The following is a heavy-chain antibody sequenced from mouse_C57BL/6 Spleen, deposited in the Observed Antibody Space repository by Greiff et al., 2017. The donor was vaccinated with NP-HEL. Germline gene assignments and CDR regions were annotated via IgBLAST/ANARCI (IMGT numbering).Heavy chain of an antibody. CDR3: TAYYGYAMDY. CDR2: IRNKANNHAT. Sequence: EVKVEESGGGLVQPGGSMKLSCAASGFTFSDAWMDWVRQSPEKGLEWVAEIRNKANNHATYYAESVKGRFTISRDDSKSSVYLQMYSLRSEDTCIYYCTAYYGYAMDYWGQGTSVTVSS. V-gene: IGHV6-6*01. J-gene: IGHJ4*01. D-gene: IGHD1-1*01. CDR1: GFTFSDAW.